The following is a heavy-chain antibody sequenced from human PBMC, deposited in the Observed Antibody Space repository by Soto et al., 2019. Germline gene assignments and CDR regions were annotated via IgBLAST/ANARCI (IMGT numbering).Heavy chain of an antibody. J-gene: IGHJ4*02. CDR3: SRVDPGETSPFDH. V-gene: IGHV1-46*03. CDR2: INPFDGSR. CDR1: GYTFTSYD. Sequence: ASVKVSCKASGYTFTSYDINCVRQATGQGLEWMGWINPFDGSRMFAQSFQGRVTMTRDTSTSTVYMEVSSLRSEDTAVYYCSRVDPGETSPFDHWGQGTLVTVSS. D-gene: IGHD3-10*01.